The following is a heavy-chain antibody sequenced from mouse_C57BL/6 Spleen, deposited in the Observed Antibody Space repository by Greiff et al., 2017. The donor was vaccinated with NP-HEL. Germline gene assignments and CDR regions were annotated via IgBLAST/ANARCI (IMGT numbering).Heavy chain of an antibody. V-gene: IGHV1-82*01. CDR2: IYPGDGDT. CDR3: ARAGLGRYFDV. D-gene: IGHD4-1*01. Sequence: VKLQQSGPELVKPGASVKISCKASGYAFSSSWMNWVKQRPGKGLEWIGRIYPGDGDTNYNGKFKGKATLTADKSSSTAYMQLSSLTSEDSAVYFCARAGLGRYFDVWGTGTTVTVSS. J-gene: IGHJ1*03. CDR1: GYAFSSSW.